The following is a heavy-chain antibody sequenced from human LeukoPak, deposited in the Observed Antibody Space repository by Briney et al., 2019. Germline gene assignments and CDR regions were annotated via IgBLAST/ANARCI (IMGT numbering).Heavy chain of an antibody. CDR1: GYTFTSYG. V-gene: IGHV1-18*01. Sequence: ASVKVSCKASGYTFTSYGISWVRQAPGQGLEWMGWISAYNGNTNYAQKLQDRVTMTTDTSTSTGYMELRSLRSDDTAVYYCARDGGSYYFDYWGQGTLVTVSS. CDR3: ARDGGSYYFDY. J-gene: IGHJ4*02. CDR2: ISAYNGNT. D-gene: IGHD3-10*01.